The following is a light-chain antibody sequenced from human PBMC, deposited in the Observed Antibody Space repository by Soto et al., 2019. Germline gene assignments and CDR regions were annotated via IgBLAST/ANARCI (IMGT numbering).Light chain of an antibody. CDR3: QQRSNWPLT. CDR1: QSVSSSY. Sequence: EIVLTQSPGTLSLSPGERATLSCRASQSVSSSYLAWYQQKPGQAPRLLIYDAFNRATGIPARFSGSGSGTDFTLTISSLEPEDFAVYYCQQRSNWPLTFGGGTKVDIK. V-gene: IGKV3D-20*02. CDR2: DAF. J-gene: IGKJ4*01.